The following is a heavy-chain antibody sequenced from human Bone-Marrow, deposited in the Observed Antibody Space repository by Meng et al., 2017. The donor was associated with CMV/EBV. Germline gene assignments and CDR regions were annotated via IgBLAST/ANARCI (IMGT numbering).Heavy chain of an antibody. V-gene: IGHV3-30-3*01. J-gene: IGHJ5*02. CDR1: GFTFSSYA. CDR3: ARDSSRYDFWSGPNWFDP. D-gene: IGHD3-3*01. Sequence: GESLKISCAASGFTFSSYAMHWVRQAPGKGLEWVAVISYDGSNKYYADSVKGRFTISRDNSKNTLYLQMNSLRAEDTAVYYCARDSSRYDFWSGPNWFDPWGQGTLVTVSS. CDR2: ISYDGSNK.